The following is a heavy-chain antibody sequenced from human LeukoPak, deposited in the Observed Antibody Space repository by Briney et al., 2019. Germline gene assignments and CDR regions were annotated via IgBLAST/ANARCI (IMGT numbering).Heavy chain of an antibody. Sequence: GGSLRLSCTVSGFTVSSNSMSWVRQAPGKGLEWVSFIYSDNTHYSDSVKGRFTISRDNSKNTLYLQMNSLRAEDTAVYYCASRAGAYSHPYAYWGQGTLVTVSS. CDR1: GFTVSSNS. J-gene: IGHJ4*02. D-gene: IGHD4/OR15-4a*01. V-gene: IGHV3-53*01. CDR3: ASRAGAYSHPYAY. CDR2: IYSDNT.